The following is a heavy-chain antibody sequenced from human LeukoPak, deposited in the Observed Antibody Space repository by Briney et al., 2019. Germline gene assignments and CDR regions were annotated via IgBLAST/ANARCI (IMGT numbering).Heavy chain of an antibody. D-gene: IGHD3-22*01. Sequence: GRSLRLSCAASGFTFSSYGMHWVRQAPGKGLEWVAVISYDGRNKYYADSVKGRFTISRDNSENTLYLQMNSLRGEDTSVYYCAKDSSGYYDSSGYSYFDYWGQGTLVTVSS. V-gene: IGHV3-30*18. CDR2: ISYDGRNK. CDR3: AKDSSGYYDSSGYSYFDY. CDR1: GFTFSSYG. J-gene: IGHJ4*02.